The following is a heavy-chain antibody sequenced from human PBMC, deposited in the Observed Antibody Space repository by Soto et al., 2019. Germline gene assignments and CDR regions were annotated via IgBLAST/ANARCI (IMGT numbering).Heavy chain of an antibody. CDR2: MSNDGRDK. D-gene: IGHD3-10*02. Sequence: QAGGSLRLSCAASGFTFSGHGMHWVRQRQAPGKGLEWVAVMSNDGRDKNYVDSVKGRFTISRDNSENILYLQMNSVRAEYTAVYYCARGSSSGTMSYIIDLWGRVTLVTV. CDR3: ARGSSSGTMSYIIDL. J-gene: IGHJ5*02. CDR1: GFTFSGHG. V-gene: IGHV3-30*03.